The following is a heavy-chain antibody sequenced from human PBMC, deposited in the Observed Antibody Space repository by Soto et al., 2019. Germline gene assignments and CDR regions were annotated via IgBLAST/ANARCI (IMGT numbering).Heavy chain of an antibody. D-gene: IGHD1-26*01. J-gene: IGHJ3*02. CDR2: INSDGSST. V-gene: IGHV3-74*01. CDR3: ARDRGWELLQDAFDI. CDR1: GFTFSSYW. Sequence: GGSLRLSCAASGFTFSSYWMHWVRQAPGKGLVWVSRINSDGSSTSYADSVKGRFTISRDNAKNTLYLQMNSLRAEDTAVYYCARDRGWELLQDAFDIWGQGTMVTVSS.